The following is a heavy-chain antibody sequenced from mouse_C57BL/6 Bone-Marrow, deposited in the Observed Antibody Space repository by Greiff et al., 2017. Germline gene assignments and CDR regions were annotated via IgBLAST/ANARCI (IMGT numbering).Heavy chain of an antibody. CDR2: IWWDDDK. CDR3: ARMKGLRYPYAMDY. J-gene: IGHJ4*01. Sequence: ESGPGILQPSQTLSLTCSFSGFSLSTFGMGVGWIRQPSGKGLEWLAHIWWDDDKYYNPALKSRLTISKDTSKNQVFLKIANVDTADTATYYCARMKGLRYPYAMDYWGQGTSVTVSS. D-gene: IGHD1-1*01. CDR1: GFSLSTFGMG. V-gene: IGHV8-8*01.